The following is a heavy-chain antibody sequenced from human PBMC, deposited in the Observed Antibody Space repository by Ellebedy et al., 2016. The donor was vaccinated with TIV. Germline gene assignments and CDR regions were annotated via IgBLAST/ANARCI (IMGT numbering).Heavy chain of an antibody. J-gene: IGHJ6*02. V-gene: IGHV3-7*01. Sequence: PGGSLRLSCAASGFTFSSYWMSWVRQAPGKGLEWVANIKQDGSEKYYVDSVKGRFTISRDNAKNSLYLQMNSLRAEGTAVYYCARDKWLRFYYYGMDVWGQGTTVTVSS. CDR2: IKQDGSEK. D-gene: IGHD5-12*01. CDR3: ARDKWLRFYYYGMDV. CDR1: GFTFSSYW.